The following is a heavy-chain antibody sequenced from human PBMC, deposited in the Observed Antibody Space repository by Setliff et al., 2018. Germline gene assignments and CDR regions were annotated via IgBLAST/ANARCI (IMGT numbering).Heavy chain of an antibody. D-gene: IGHD2-15*01. V-gene: IGHV4-39*07. CDR2: IYYSGST. CDR3: ARQYCSGGTCYFDY. CDR1: GGSISSSSYY. Sequence: SETLSLTCTVSGGSISSSSYYWGWIRQPPGKGLEWIGSIYYSGSTYYNPSLKSRVTISVDTSKNQFSLKVRSVTAADTAVYYCARQYCSGGTCYFDYWGQGTMVTVSS. J-gene: IGHJ4*03.